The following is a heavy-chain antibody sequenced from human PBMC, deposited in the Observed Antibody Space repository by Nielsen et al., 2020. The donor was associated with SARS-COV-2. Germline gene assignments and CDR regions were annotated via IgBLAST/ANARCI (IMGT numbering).Heavy chain of an antibody. CDR2: INTNTGNP. Sequence: ASVKVSCKASGYTFSDYGINWVRQAPGQGLEWMGWINTNTGNPTYAQGFTGRFVFSLDTSVSTAYLQISSLKAEDTAVYYCARDRLDSSSSSNWFDPWGQGTLVTVSS. J-gene: IGHJ5*02. CDR1: GYTFSDYG. CDR3: ARDRLDSSSSSNWFDP. D-gene: IGHD6-13*01. V-gene: IGHV7-4-1*02.